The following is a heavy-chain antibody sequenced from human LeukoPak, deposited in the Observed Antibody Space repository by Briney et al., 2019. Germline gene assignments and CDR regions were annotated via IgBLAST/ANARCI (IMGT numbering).Heavy chain of an antibody. Sequence: KPSETLSLTCAVYGGSFSGYYWSWIRQPPGKGLEWIGSIYYSGNTYYNASLKSQVSISIDTSKNQFSLRLTSVTAADTAVYYCARQTGSGLFILPGGQGTLVTVSS. D-gene: IGHD3/OR15-3a*01. V-gene: IGHV4-34*01. J-gene: IGHJ4*02. CDR2: IYYSGNT. CDR3: ARQTGSGLFILP. CDR1: GGSFSGYY.